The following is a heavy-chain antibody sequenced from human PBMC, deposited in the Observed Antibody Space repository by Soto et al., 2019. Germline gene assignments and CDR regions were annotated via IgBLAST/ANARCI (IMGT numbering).Heavy chain of an antibody. CDR3: AATSYSGSYYSAFDI. J-gene: IGHJ3*02. Sequence: QMQLVQSGPEVKKPGTSVKVSCKASGFTFTSSAVQWVRQARGQRLEWIGWIVVGSGNTNYAQKFQERVTITRDMTTSTAYRELSSLRSEDTAVYYCAATSYSGSYYSAFDIWGQGTMVTVSS. CDR1: GFTFTSSA. V-gene: IGHV1-58*01. D-gene: IGHD1-26*01. CDR2: IVVGSGNT.